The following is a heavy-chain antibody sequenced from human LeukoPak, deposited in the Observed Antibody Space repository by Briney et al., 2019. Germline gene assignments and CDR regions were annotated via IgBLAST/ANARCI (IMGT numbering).Heavy chain of an antibody. Sequence: GGSLRLSCAASGFTFSAYSMNWVRQAPGKGLEWVSYISSSSSTKYYADSVKGRFTISRDNAENSMYLQMNSLRDEDTAVYYCARDWYCSGGSCYSPNYYAMDIWGQGSTVTVSS. J-gene: IGHJ6*02. D-gene: IGHD2-15*01. CDR2: ISSSSSTK. CDR1: GFTFSAYS. CDR3: ARDWYCSGGSCYSPNYYAMDI. V-gene: IGHV3-48*02.